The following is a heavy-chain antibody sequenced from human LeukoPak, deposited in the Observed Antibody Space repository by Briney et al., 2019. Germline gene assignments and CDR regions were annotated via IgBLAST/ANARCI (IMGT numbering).Heavy chain of an antibody. Sequence: GGSLRLSCAASGFTFSTYGMLWVRQAPGQGPEWVALIRYDGSNKYYADSVKGRFTISRDNSKNTLYLQMNSLRVENTAMYYCAKAGTQQWLLFVGVYWGQGALVTVSS. CDR3: AKAGTQQWLLFVGVY. D-gene: IGHD6-19*01. V-gene: IGHV3-30*02. J-gene: IGHJ4*02. CDR1: GFTFSTYG. CDR2: IRYDGSNK.